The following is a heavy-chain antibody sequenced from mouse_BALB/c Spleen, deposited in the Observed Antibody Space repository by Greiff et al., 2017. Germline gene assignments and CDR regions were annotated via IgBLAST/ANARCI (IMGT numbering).Heavy chain of an antibody. CDR3: ARGASSWFAY. J-gene: IGHJ3*01. CDR2: IYPGNVNT. CDR1: GYTFTSYY. V-gene: IGHV1S56*01. D-gene: IGHD6-1*01. Sequence: QVQLQQSGPELVKPGASVRISCKASGYTFTSYYIHWVKQRPGQGLEWIGWIYPGNVNTKYNEKFKGKATLTADKSSSTAYMQLSSLTSEDSAVYFCARGASSWFAYWGQGTLVTVAA.